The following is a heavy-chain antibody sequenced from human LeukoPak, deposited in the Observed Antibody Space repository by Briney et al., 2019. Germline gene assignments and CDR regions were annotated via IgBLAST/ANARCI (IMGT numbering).Heavy chain of an antibody. V-gene: IGHV2-5*01. J-gene: IGHJ4*02. CDR2: IYWNDDK. CDR3: AHRLRRTSVVVFDY. CDR1: GFSLRTSGVG. D-gene: IGHD3-22*01. Sequence: SGPTLVKPTQPLTLTCTFSGFSLRTSGVGVGWIRQPPGKALEWLALIYWNDDKRYSPSLKSRLTITKDTSKNQVVLTMTNMDPVDTATYYCAHRLRRTSVVVFDYWGQGTLVTVSS.